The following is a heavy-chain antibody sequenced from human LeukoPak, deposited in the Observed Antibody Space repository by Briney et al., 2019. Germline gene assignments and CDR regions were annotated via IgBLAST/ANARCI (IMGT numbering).Heavy chain of an antibody. D-gene: IGHD6-19*01. CDR3: ARDTSGWYNY. Sequence: ASVKVSCKASGYTFTDYYMHWVRQAPGQGLEWMGWINPDRGGTYYAQKFQGRVTMTRDTSISAAYMELSRLRSDDTAVYYCARDTSGWYNYWGQGTLVTVSS. V-gene: IGHV1-2*02. CDR2: INPDRGGT. J-gene: IGHJ4*02. CDR1: GYTFTDYY.